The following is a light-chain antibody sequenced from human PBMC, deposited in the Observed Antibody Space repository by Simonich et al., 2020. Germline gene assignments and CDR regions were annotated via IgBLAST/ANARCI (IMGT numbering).Light chain of an antibody. V-gene: IGLV2-14*01. CDR2: DVS. Sequence: QSALTQPASVSGSPGQSFTISCTGTSSDVGGYNYVSWYHQHPGKAPKLMIYDVSKRPSGVYNRFSGSKSGNTASLTISGLQAEDEADYYCSSYTSSSTWVFGGGTKLTVL. CDR1: SSDVGGYNY. J-gene: IGLJ3*02. CDR3: SSYTSSSTWV.